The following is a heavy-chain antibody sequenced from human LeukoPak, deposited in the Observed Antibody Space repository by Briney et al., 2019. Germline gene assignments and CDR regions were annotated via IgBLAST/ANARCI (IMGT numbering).Heavy chain of an antibody. CDR1: GFTFSLYW. CDR3: VRQMIRFWFDP. V-gene: IGHV3-7*01. J-gene: IGHJ5*02. CDR2: INPDGTQK. Sequence: PSGGSLRLSCAASGFTFSLYWMTWVRQSPGKGLEWVADINPDGTQKYSVDSLKGRFTISRDNAKNAVFLQMNSLRDDDTAVYYCVRQMIRFWFDPWGQGTRVTVSS. D-gene: IGHD3-16*01.